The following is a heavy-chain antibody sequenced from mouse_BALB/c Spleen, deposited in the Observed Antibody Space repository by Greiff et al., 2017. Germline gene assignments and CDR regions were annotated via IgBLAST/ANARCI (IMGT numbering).Heavy chain of an antibody. J-gene: IGHJ4*01. D-gene: IGHD2-1*01. CDR3: TKIYYGNYYYAMDY. CDR1: GYTFTSYW. Sequence: VQLKESGTVLARPGASVKMSCKASGYTFTSYWMHWVKQRPGQGLDWIGAIYPGNSDTSYNQKFKGKAKLTAVTSTSTAYMELSSLTNEDSAVYYCTKIYYGNYYYAMDYWGQGTSVTVSS. V-gene: IGHV1-5*01. CDR2: IYPGNSDT.